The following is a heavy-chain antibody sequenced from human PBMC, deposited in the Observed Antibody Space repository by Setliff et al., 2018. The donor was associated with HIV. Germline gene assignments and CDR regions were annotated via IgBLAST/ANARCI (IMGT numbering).Heavy chain of an antibody. J-gene: IGHJ4*02. Sequence: GGSLRLSCAASGLSISSNYMSWVRQAPGKGLEWVSIIYSGGDAYYSDSLKGRFTISRDNSRNTLYLQMSSLRADDMAVYYCARVVVVIGSQDYFDYWGQGMLVTVSS. CDR1: GLSISSNY. V-gene: IGHV3-66*02. D-gene: IGHD2-21*01. CDR3: ARVVVVIGSQDYFDY. CDR2: IYSGGDA.